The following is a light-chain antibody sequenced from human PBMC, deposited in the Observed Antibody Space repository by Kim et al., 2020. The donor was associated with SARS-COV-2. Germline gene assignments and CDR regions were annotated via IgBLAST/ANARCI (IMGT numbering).Light chain of an antibody. CDR3: KSRDSSGNVV. CDR1: SLRSYY. J-gene: IGLJ2*01. V-gene: IGLV3-19*01. CDR2: GRN. Sequence: SSELTQDPAVSVALGQTVKITCQGDSLRSYYASWYQQKPGQAPVLVIYGRNTRPSGIPDRLSGSTSGNTASLIITGAQAEDEADYYCKSRDSSGNVVFGGGTKVTVL.